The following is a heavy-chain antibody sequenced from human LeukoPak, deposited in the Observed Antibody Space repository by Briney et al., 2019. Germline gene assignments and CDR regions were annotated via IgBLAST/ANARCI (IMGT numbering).Heavy chain of an antibody. CDR2: INPNSGGT. Sequence: LGASVKVSCKASGYTFTGYYMHWVRQAPGQGLEWMGWINPNSGGTNCAQKFQGRVTMTRDTSISTAYMELSRLRSDDTAVFYCAIHIVTGPFDYWGQGTLVTVSS. CDR3: AIHIVTGPFDY. J-gene: IGHJ4*02. V-gene: IGHV1-2*03. D-gene: IGHD5-12*01. CDR1: GYTFTGYY.